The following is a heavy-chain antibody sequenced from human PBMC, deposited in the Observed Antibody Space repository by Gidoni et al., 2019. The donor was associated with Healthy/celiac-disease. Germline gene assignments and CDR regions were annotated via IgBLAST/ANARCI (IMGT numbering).Heavy chain of an antibody. CDR2: ISSSSSYI. V-gene: IGHV3-21*01. Sequence: EVQLVESGGGLVKPGGSLRLSCAASGFTFSSYSMNWVRQAQGKGLEWVSSISSSSSYIYYADSVKGRFTISRDNAKNSLYLQMNRLRAEDTAVYYCARDRVVVAASPFDYWGQGTLVTVSS. CDR3: ARDRVVVAASPFDY. D-gene: IGHD2-15*01. J-gene: IGHJ4*02. CDR1: GFTFSSYS.